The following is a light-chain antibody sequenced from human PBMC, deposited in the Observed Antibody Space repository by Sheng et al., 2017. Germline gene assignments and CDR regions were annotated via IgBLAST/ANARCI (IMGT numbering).Light chain of an antibody. CDR1: QSISNYY. V-gene: IGKV3-20*01. CDR3: QQFGSSPRFA. Sequence: EIVLTQSPGTLSLSPGERATLSCRASQSISNYYLAWYQQKPGQAPRLLIHAASTRATGVPDRFSGTGSGTDFTLTITRLQPEDFAVYFCQQFGSSPRFAFGQGTKLEIK. J-gene: IGKJ2*01. CDR2: AAS.